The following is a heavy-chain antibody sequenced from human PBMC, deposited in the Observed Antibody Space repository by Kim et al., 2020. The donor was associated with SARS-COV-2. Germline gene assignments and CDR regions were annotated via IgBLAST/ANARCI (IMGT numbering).Heavy chain of an antibody. V-gene: IGHV1-46*04. CDR3: AGSSGYQLTDY. CDR2: SA. D-gene: IGHD3-22*01. J-gene: IGHJ4*02. Sequence: SANYAQRVQGRVTMTRDTSTSAVYMELSSLRSEDTAVYYCAGSSGYQLTDYWGQGTLVTVSS.